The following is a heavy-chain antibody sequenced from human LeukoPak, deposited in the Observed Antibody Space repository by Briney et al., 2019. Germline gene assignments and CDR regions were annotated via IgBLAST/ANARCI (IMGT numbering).Heavy chain of an antibody. CDR2: ISYSSETI. V-gene: IGHV3-9*01. D-gene: IGHD2-15*01. Sequence: PGGSLRLSCAASGFSFDEHAMHWVRQAPGKGLEWVSGISYSSETIGHVDSVKGRFTVSRDNRKHSLYLQMNSLRPEDTALYYCAKDRGGGSQSGDAFDVWGQGTMVRVSS. CDR3: AKDRGGGSQSGDAFDV. CDR1: GFSFDEHA. J-gene: IGHJ3*01.